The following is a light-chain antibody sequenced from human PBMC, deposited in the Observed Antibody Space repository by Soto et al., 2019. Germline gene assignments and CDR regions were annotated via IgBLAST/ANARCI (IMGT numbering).Light chain of an antibody. CDR3: TSYVGSDIWV. CDR1: SSDVGAYKY. CDR2: EVS. J-gene: IGLJ3*02. V-gene: IGLV2-8*01. Sequence: QSALTQPPSASGSPGQSVTISCTGTSSDVGAYKYVSWYQQYPGKAPKLMIYEVSKRPSGVPARFSGSKSGNTASLTVSGLQSEDEADYYCTSYVGSDIWVFGGGTKVTVL.